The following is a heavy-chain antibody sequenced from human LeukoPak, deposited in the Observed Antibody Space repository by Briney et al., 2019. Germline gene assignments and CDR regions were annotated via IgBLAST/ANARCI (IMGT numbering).Heavy chain of an antibody. D-gene: IGHD1-26*01. CDR3: ARLGGIVGAMGDY. J-gene: IGHJ4*02. Sequence: SVKVSCKASGGTFSSYAISWVRQAPGQGLEWMGGIIPIFGTANYAQKFQGRVTMTRDTSTSTVYMELSSLRSEDTAVYYCARLGGIVGAMGDYWGQGTLVTVSS. V-gene: IGHV1-69*05. CDR2: IIPIFGTA. CDR1: GGTFSSYA.